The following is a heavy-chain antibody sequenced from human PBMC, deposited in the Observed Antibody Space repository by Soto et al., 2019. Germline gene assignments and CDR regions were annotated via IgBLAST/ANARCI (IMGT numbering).Heavy chain of an antibody. D-gene: IGHD2-2*02. CDR3: ARGWGIVVVPAAIRWFDP. J-gene: IGHJ5*02. CDR1: GGSFSGYY. V-gene: IGHV4-34*01. Sequence: SETLSLTCAVYGGSFSGYYWSWIRQPPGKGLEWIGEINHSGSTNYNPSLKSRFSISVDTTKNQFPLKLSSVTAADTAVYYCARGWGIVVVPAAIRWFDPWGQGTLVTVSS. CDR2: INHSGST.